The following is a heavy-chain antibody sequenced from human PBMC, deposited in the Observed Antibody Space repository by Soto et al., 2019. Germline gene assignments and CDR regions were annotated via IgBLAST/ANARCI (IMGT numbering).Heavy chain of an antibody. D-gene: IGHD3-3*02. J-gene: IGHJ4*02. CDR2: ISLSGSTI. V-gene: IGHV3-48*03. CDR3: ARESFSASPNFFDY. Sequence: GALRLSCAASGFAFSNYEMNWVRQAPGKGLEWVSYISLSGSTIYYADSVKGRFTISRDDAKNSLYLQMDSLRADDTAVYYCARESFSASPNFFDYWGQGTLVTVSS. CDR1: GFAFSNYE.